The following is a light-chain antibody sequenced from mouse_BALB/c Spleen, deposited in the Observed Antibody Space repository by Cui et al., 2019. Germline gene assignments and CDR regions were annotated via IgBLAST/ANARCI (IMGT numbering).Light chain of an antibody. CDR1: SSVSASY. CDR3: QQWSGYPLT. V-gene: IGKV4-58*01. CDR2: RTS. J-gene: IGKJ1*01. Sequence: ENLLTQSPAIMAASLGQKVTMTWSASSSVSASYLHWYQQKSGASPKPLIHRTSNLASGVPARFSGSGSGTSYSLTISSVEAEDDATYYCQQWSGYPLTFGGGTKLEIK.